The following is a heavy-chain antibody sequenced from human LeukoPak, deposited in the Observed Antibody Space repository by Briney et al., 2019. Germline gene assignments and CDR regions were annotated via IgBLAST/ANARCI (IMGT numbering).Heavy chain of an antibody. CDR1: GFTFSSYS. J-gene: IGHJ4*02. V-gene: IGHV3-21*01. D-gene: IGHD4-17*01. CDR3: ARDSGDYADY. CDR2: ISSSSSYI. Sequence: GGSLRLSCAASGFTFSSYSMNWVRQAPGKGLEWVSSISSSSSYIYYADSVKGQFTISRDNAKNSLYLQMNSLRAEDTAVYYCARDSGDYADYWGQGTLVTVSS.